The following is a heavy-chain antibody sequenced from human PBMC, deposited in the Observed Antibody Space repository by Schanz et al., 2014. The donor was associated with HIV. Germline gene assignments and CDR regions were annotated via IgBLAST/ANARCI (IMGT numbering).Heavy chain of an antibody. CDR3: ARTYTGDWSTGAD. Sequence: QVQLVQSGLEVKKPGASVKVSCKASGYTFTNYGITWVRQAPGQGLEWMGGIIPIFDTTNYAQKFQGRVTITADKSTSTVYMDLSSLRSEDTAVYYCARTYTGDWSTGADWGQGTLVTVSS. CDR2: IIPIFDTT. V-gene: IGHV1-69*06. J-gene: IGHJ4*02. D-gene: IGHD2-21*02. CDR1: GYTFTNYG.